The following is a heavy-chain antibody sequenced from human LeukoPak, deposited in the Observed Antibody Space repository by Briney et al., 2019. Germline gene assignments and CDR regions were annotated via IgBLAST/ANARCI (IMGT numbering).Heavy chain of an antibody. CDR2: INHSGST. CDR3: ARGRTTLRPYLDY. CDR1: GGSLSGYY. V-gene: IGHV4-34*01. D-gene: IGHD1-7*01. Sequence: SETLSLTCAVYGGSLSGYYWSWIRQPPGKGLEWIGEINHSGSTNYNPSLKSRVTISVDTSKNQFSLKLSSVTAADTAVYYCARGRTTLRPYLDYWGQGTLVTVSS. J-gene: IGHJ4*02.